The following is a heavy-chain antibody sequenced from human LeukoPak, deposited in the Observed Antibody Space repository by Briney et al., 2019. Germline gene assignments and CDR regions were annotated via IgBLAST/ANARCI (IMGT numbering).Heavy chain of an antibody. CDR2: IYHSGST. CDR1: GGSISSGGYH. CDR3: ARDRSAAGTGDFDS. V-gene: IGHV4-61*08. J-gene: IGHJ4*02. Sequence: SETLSLTCTVSGGSISSGGYHWSWIRQPPGKGLEWIGYIYHSGSTNYNPSLKSRVTMSVDTSKNQFSLKLSSVTAADTAVYYCARDRSAAGTGDFDSWGQGTLVTVSS. D-gene: IGHD6-13*01.